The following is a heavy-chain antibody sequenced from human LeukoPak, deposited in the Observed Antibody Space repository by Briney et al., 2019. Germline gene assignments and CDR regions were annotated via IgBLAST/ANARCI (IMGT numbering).Heavy chain of an antibody. CDR3: ARVMVYATYYYYYYMDV. CDR1: GGSFSGYY. V-gene: IGHV4-59*01. J-gene: IGHJ6*03. Sequence: SETLSLTCAVYGGSFSGYYWSWIRQPPGKGLEWIGYIYYSGSTNYNPSLKSRVTISVDTSKNQFSLKLSSVTAADTAVYYCARVMVYATYYYYYYMDVGGKGTTVTVSS. CDR2: IYYSGST. D-gene: IGHD2-8*01.